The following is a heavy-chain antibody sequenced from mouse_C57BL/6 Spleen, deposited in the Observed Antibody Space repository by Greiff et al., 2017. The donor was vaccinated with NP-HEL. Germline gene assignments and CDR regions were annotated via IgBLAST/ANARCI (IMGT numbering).Heavy chain of an antibody. CDR2: ISDGGSYT. J-gene: IGHJ1*03. D-gene: IGHD1-1*01. Sequence: EVMLVESGGGLVKPGGSLKLSCAASGFTFSSYAMSWVRQTPEKRLEWVATISDGGSYTYYPDNVKGRFTISRDNAKNNLYLQMSHLKSEDTAMYYCAREPITTVVAPYWYFDVWGTGTTVTVSS. CDR1: GFTFSSYA. CDR3: AREPITTVVAPYWYFDV. V-gene: IGHV5-4*01.